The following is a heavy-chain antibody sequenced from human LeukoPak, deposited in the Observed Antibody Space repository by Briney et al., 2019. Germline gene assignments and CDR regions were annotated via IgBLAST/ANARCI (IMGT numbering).Heavy chain of an antibody. V-gene: IGHV3-7*03. CDR1: GFTFSNDW. CDR3: ATDYYGYFDH. J-gene: IGHJ4*02. CDR2: VKQDGSEK. Sequence: GGSLRLSCAASGFTFSNDWMNWVRQAPGKGLEWVANVKQDGSEKYYVGSVKGRFTISRDNAKNSLYLEMNSQRAEDTAVYYCATDYYGYFDHWGQGALVTVSS. D-gene: IGHD3-10*01.